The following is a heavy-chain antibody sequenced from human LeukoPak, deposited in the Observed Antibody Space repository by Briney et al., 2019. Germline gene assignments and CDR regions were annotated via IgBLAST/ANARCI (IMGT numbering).Heavy chain of an antibody. J-gene: IGHJ6*03. CDR1: GYTFTSYD. D-gene: IGHD1-26*01. CDR2: MNPNSGNT. CDR3: ARNNGATPYYSYMDV. Sequence: ASVKVSCKASGYTFTSYDINWVRQATGQGLEWMGWMNPNSGNTGYAQKFQGRVTMTRNTSISTAYMDLSSLRSEDTTVYYCARNNGATPYYSYMDVWGKGTTVTISS. V-gene: IGHV1-8*01.